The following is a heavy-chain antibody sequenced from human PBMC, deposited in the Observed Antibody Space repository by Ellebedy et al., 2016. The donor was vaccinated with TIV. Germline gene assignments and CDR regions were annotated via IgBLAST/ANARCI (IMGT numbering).Heavy chain of an antibody. J-gene: IGHJ5*02. V-gene: IGHV3-73*01. D-gene: IGHD3-3*01. CDR1: GFTFSGSA. CDR2: IRSKANSYAT. CDR3: TGDFWSGFDP. Sequence: GGSLRLXXAASGFTFSGSAMHWVRQASGKGLEWVGRIRSKANSYATAYAASVKGRFTISRDDSKNTAYLQMNSLKTEDTAVYYCTGDFWSGFDPWGQGTLVTVSS.